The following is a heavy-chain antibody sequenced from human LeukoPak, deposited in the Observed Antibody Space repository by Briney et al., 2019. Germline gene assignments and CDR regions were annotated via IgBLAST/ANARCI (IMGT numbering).Heavy chain of an antibody. J-gene: IGHJ6*03. Sequence: GRSLRLSCAASGFTFSSYAMHWVRQAPGKGLEWVAVISYEGSNKNYADSVKGRFTISRDNSKNTLYLQMNSLRAEDTAVYYCARDGITGTTYYYYYMDVWGKGTTVTVSS. CDR1: GFTFSSYA. V-gene: IGHV3-30*01. D-gene: IGHD1-14*01. CDR2: ISYEGSNK. CDR3: ARDGITGTTYYYYYMDV.